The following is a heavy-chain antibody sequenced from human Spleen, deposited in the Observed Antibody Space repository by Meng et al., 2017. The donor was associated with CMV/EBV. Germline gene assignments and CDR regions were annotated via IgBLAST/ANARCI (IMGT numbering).Heavy chain of an antibody. CDR1: GFTVTDYY. Sequence: CVGSGFTVTDYYMSWVRQGPGKGLEWVSVIGTGGIKYYAESVKGRFSISRDNSKNTLYLEMNFLRVEDTGVYYCARGDKGSSSSFDSWGQGTLVTVSS. CDR3: ARGDKGSSSSFDS. J-gene: IGHJ4*02. V-gene: IGHV3-66*02. D-gene: IGHD6-6*01. CDR2: IGTGGIK.